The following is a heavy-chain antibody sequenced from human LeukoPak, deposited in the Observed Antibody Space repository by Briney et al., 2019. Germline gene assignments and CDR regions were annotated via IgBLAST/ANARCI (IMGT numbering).Heavy chain of an antibody. CDR2: IHHSGIT. CDR3: ARIGTDFWSGSFDY. J-gene: IGHJ4*02. D-gene: IGHD3-3*01. CDR1: GYSITIGYY. Sequence: PSETLSLTCAVSGYSITIGYYWGWFRQPPGKGLEWIGSIHHSGITYYNPSLKSRVTISVATSKNQFFLNLSSVTAADTAVYYCARIGTDFWSGSFDYWGQGSLVTVSS. V-gene: IGHV4-38-2*01.